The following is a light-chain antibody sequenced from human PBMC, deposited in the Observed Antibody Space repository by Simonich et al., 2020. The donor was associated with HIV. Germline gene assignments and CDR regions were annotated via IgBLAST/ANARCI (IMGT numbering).Light chain of an antibody. V-gene: IGLV2-14*01. CDR1: SSDVGGYSY. CDR3: SSYAGSNWV. CDR2: DVS. J-gene: IGLJ2*01. Sequence: QSALTQPASVSGSPGQSITISCTGTSSDVGGYSYVSWYQQHPGKAPKLMIYDVSKRPSGVSNRFSGSKSGNTASLTISGLQAEDEADYYCSSYAGSNWVFGGGTKLTVL.